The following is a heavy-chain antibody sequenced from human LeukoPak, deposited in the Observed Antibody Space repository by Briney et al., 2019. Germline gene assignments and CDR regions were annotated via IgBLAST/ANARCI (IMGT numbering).Heavy chain of an antibody. J-gene: IGHJ4*02. CDR2: INSDGSST. D-gene: IGHD6-19*01. CDR1: GFTFSSYW. CDR3: ARADSSGWGGFDY. V-gene: IGHV3-74*01. Sequence: AGGSLRLSCAASGFTFSSYWMHWVRQAPGKGLVWVSRINSDGSSTSYADSVKGRVTISRDNAKNTLHLQMNSLRAEDTAVYFCARADSSGWGGFDYWGQGTLVTVSS.